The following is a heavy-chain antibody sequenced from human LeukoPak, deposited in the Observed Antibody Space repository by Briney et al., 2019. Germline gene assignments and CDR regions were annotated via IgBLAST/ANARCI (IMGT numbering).Heavy chain of an antibody. CDR3: AKYHSNYAFSSYYFDY. CDR1: GFTFSSYA. D-gene: IGHD4-11*01. CDR2: ISGSGGST. V-gene: IGHV3-23*01. J-gene: IGHJ4*02. Sequence: GGSLRLSCAASGFTFSSYAMSWVRQAPGKGLEWVSAISGSGGSTYYADSVKGRFTISRDNSKSTLYLQMNSLRAEDTAVYYCAKYHSNYAFSSYYFDYWGQGTLVTVSS.